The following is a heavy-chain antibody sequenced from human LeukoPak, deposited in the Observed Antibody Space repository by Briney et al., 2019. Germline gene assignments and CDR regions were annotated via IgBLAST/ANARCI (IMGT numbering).Heavy chain of an antibody. D-gene: IGHD6-25*01. V-gene: IGHV3-66*01. CDR1: GFTVSSNY. CDR3: ARVIKYSSGWQFDY. CDR2: IYSGGST. Sequence: PGGSLRLSCAASGFTVSSNYMSWVRQAPGKGLEWVSVIYSGGSTYYADSVKGRFTISRDNSKNTLYLQMNSLRAEDTAVYYCARVIKYSSGWQFDYWGQGTLVTVSS. J-gene: IGHJ4*02.